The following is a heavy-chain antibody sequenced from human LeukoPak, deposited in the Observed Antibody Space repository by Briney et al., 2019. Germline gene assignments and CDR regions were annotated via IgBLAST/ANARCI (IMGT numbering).Heavy chain of an antibody. V-gene: IGHV1-18*01. D-gene: IGHD6-13*01. J-gene: IGHJ4*02. CDR3: ARDRMYSSSWYVDY. CDR1: GYTFTSYG. CDR2: ISAYNGNT. Sequence: ASVKVSCKASGYTFTSYGISWVRQAPGQGLEWMGWISAYNGNTNYAQKLQGRVTMTTDTSTSTAYMELRSLRSDDTAVYYCARDRMYSSSWYVDYWGRGTLVTVSS.